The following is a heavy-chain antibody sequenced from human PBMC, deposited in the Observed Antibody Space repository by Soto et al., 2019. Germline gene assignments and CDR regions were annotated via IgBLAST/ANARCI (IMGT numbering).Heavy chain of an antibody. D-gene: IGHD1-7*01. J-gene: IGHJ5*02. V-gene: IGHV3-23*01. CDR1: GFTFRSYA. CDR2: ISGSGGST. CDR3: AKSVAGTTIDWFDP. Sequence: LRLSCAASGFTFRSYAMSWVRQAPGKGLEWVSAISGSGGSTYYADSVKGRFTISRDNSKNTLYLQMNSLRAEDTAVYYCAKSVAGTTIDWFDPWGQGTLVTVSS.